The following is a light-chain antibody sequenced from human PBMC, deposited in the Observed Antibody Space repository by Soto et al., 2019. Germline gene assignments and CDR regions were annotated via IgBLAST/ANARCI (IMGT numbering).Light chain of an antibody. CDR1: QSVSSN. Sequence: EIAMTQSPATLSVSPGERATLSCRASQSVSSNLAWYQQKPGQAPRLLIYGASTRATGIPARFSGSGSGTEFTLTISSLQYEDFAVYYCLQYNKWPPITFGQGTRLEIK. CDR3: LQYNKWPPIT. J-gene: IGKJ5*01. V-gene: IGKV3-15*01. CDR2: GAS.